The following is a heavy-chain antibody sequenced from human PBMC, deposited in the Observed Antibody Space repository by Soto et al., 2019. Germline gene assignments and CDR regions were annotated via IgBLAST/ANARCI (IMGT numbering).Heavy chain of an antibody. Sequence: QITLKESGPTLVKPTQPLTLTCTFSGFSLSTSGVGVGWIRQPPGKALEWLALIYWNDDKRYSPSLKSRLTITKDTSKNQVVLTMTNMDPVDTATYYCAHTVYYYDSSGYYYDDAFDIWGQGTMVTVSS. D-gene: IGHD3-22*01. CDR2: IYWNDDK. CDR3: AHTVYYYDSSGYYYDDAFDI. J-gene: IGHJ3*02. V-gene: IGHV2-5*01. CDR1: GFSLSTSGVG.